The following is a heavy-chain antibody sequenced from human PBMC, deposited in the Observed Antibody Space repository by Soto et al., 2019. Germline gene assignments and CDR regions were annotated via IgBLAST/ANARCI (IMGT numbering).Heavy chain of an antibody. D-gene: IGHD2-21*01. CDR1: EFTISNYA. V-gene: IGHV3-23*01. J-gene: IGHJ5*02. CDR2: ISADGGGT. Sequence: ELQLLESGGGLVQPGGSLRLSCTASEFTISNYAMSWVRQAPGKGLEWVSGISADGGGTYYAGSVKGRFTISRDNSKRMVYVEMISLRAEDTAVYYCAKFCVLVMTSVGWCNWFDPWGQGTLVTVSS. CDR3: AKFCVLVMTSVGWCNWFDP.